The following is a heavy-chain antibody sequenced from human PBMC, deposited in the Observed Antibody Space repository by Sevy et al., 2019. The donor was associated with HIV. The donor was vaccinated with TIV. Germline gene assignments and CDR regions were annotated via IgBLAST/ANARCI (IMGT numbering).Heavy chain of an antibody. CDR1: GFSLSTSGVG. V-gene: IGHV2-5*02. D-gene: IGHD2-8*01. Sequence: SGPTLVKPTQTLTLTCTFSGFSLSTSGVGVGWIRQPPGKALEWLALIYWDDDKRYSPSLKNRLNITKDTSKNQVVLTMTNMDPVDTATYYCAHRRDDTVVMVYGDFDYWGQGTLVTVSS. CDR2: IYWDDDK. CDR3: AHRRDDTVVMVYGDFDY. J-gene: IGHJ4*02.